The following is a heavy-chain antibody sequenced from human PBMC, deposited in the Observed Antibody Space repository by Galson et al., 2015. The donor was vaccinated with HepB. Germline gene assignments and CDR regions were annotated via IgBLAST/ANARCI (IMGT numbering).Heavy chain of an antibody. Sequence: TLSLTCAVSGGSISSGGYSWSWIRQPPGKGLEWIGYIYHSGSTYYNPSLKSRVTISVDRSKNQFSLKLSSVTAADTAVYYCARGALAVAGTEYFQHWGQGTLVTVSS. CDR1: GGSISSGGYS. J-gene: IGHJ1*01. CDR3: ARGALAVAGTEYFQH. V-gene: IGHV4-30-2*01. D-gene: IGHD6-19*01. CDR2: IYHSGST.